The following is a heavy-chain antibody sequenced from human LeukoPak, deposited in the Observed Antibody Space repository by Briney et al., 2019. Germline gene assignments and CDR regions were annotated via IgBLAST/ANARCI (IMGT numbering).Heavy chain of an antibody. Sequence: NPSETLSLTCAVSGGSISSSNWWSWVRQPPGKGLEWIGEIYHSGSTNYKPSLKSRVTISVDKSENQFSLKLSSVTAADTAVYYCASVLLWFGEFPRFDPWGQGTLVTISS. CDR1: GGSISSSNW. D-gene: IGHD3-10*01. J-gene: IGHJ5*02. CDR2: IYHSGST. CDR3: ASVLLWFGEFPRFDP. V-gene: IGHV4-4*02.